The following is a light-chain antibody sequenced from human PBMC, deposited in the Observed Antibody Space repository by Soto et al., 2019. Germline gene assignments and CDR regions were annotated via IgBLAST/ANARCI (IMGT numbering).Light chain of an antibody. CDR3: SSFAGSNNFPYV. J-gene: IGLJ1*01. CDR1: SSDVGAYDY. Sequence: QSVLTQPPSASGSPRQSVTISCTGTSSDVGAYDYVSWYQQHPGKAPKLMIYEINKRPSGVPDRFSGSKSGNTASLTVSGLQAEDEADYYCSSFAGSNNFPYVFGTGTKLTVL. CDR2: EIN. V-gene: IGLV2-8*01.